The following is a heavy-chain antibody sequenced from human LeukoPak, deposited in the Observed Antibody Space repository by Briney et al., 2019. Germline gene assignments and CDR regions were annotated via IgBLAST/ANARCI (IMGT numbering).Heavy chain of an antibody. CDR1: GFTFSSYA. J-gene: IGHJ5*02. Sequence: GSLRLSCAASGFTFSSYALHWVRPAPGKGREWVAVMSYDGSNKYYADSVKGRFTISRDNSRNTLFLQMNSLRVEDTAVYYCARDKAAIAINWFDPWGQGTLVTVSS. D-gene: IGHD2-2*01. V-gene: IGHV3-30*01. CDR2: MSYDGSNK. CDR3: ARDKAAIAINWFDP.